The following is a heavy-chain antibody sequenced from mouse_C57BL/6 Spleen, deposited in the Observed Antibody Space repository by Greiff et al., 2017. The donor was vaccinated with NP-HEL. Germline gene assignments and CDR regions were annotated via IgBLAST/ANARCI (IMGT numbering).Heavy chain of an antibody. Sequence: VQLQQSGAELVRPGTSVKMSCKASGYTFTNCWIGWAKQRPGHGLEWIGDIYPGGGYTNYNEKFKGKATLTADKSSSTAYMQFSSLTSEDSAIYYCARSGGNDWYFDVWGTGTTVTVSS. CDR3: ARSGGNDWYFDV. CDR2: IYPGGGYT. J-gene: IGHJ1*03. V-gene: IGHV1-63*01. CDR1: GYTFTNCW. D-gene: IGHD2-1*01.